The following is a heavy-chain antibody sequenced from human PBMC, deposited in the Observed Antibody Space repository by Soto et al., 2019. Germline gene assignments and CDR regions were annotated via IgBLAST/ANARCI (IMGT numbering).Heavy chain of an antibody. D-gene: IGHD2-15*01. V-gene: IGHV3-7*01. CDR2: INPDGSGE. CDR3: AREKWSFDY. Sequence: EVHLVESGGGLVQPGGSLRLSCAASGFSFEIYWMGWVRQAPGKGLVWVANINPDGSGEYYLDSVKGRFTISRDNANTSVYLQMTSLVGDDTAVYYCAREKWSFDYWGEGTPVTFSS. J-gene: IGHJ4*02. CDR1: GFSFEIYW.